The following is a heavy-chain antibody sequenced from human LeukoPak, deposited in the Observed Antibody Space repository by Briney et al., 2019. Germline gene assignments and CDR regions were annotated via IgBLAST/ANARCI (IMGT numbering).Heavy chain of an antibody. CDR1: GDSISGYY. V-gene: IGHV4-59*01. D-gene: IGHD6-13*01. CDR2: IYDSDT. J-gene: IGHJ6*03. Sequence: SETLSLTCTVSGDSISGYYWIWIRQPPGKGLEWVGDIYDSDTRYNPPLKSRVTISVDTSKNQFSLKLSSVTAADTAVYYCARGSSQGPDYYYYYMDVWGKGTTVTVSS. CDR3: ARGSSQGPDYYYYYMDV.